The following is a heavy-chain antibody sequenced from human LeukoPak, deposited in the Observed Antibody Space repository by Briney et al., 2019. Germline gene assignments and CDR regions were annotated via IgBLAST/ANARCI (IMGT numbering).Heavy chain of an antibody. CDR1: GFTFSGHW. J-gene: IGHJ4*02. CDR2: INSDGTST. D-gene: IGHD2/OR15-2a*01. Sequence: GGSLRLSCAASGFTFSGHWMHWVRQAPGKGLVWVSRINSDGTSTTSADSVKGRFTISRDKAKNPLYMQMNSLRVEDTAVFPCAREGTSSNSPDYWGQGGQVTVSS. V-gene: IGHV3-74*01. CDR3: AREGTSSNSPDY.